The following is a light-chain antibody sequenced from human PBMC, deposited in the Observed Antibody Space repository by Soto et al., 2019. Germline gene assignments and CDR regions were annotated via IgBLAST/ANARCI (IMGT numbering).Light chain of an antibody. Sequence: QSVLAQPASVSGSPGQSIAISCTGPSSDIGAYDYVSWYQHFPDKPPKLIIYEVSHRPSGVSDRFSGSKSVNTATLTISRLQAEDEADYYCSSYTSSSTRVFGTGTKLTVL. V-gene: IGLV2-14*01. CDR3: SSYTSSSTRV. J-gene: IGLJ1*01. CDR2: EVS. CDR1: SSDIGAYDY.